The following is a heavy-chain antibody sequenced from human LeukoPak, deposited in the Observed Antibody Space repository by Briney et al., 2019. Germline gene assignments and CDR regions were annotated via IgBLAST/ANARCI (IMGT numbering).Heavy chain of an antibody. V-gene: IGHV3-23*01. CDR3: AKTQQWELRQEGAFDI. D-gene: IGHD1-26*01. CDR2: ISGSGGST. Sequence: PGGSLRLSCAASGFTFSSYAMSWVRQAPGKGLEWVSAISGSGGSTYYADSVKGRFTISRDNSKNTLYLQMNSLRAEDTAVYYCAKTQQWELRQEGAFDIWGQGTMVTVSS. CDR1: GFTFSSYA. J-gene: IGHJ3*02.